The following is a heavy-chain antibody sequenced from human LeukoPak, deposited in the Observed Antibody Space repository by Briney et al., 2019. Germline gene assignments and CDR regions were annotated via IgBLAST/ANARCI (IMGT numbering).Heavy chain of an antibody. D-gene: IGHD3-16*01. Sequence: GGSLRLSCAASGFSFSDAWMSWVRQAPGKGLEWVGRIKSKNDGGAIDYAAPVKGRFTISRDDSKHTLFLQMNSLKIEDTAVYYCTTGPLRLGDLGVDSWGQGTLVTVSS. CDR1: GFSFSDAW. J-gene: IGHJ4*02. V-gene: IGHV3-15*01. CDR2: IKSKNDGGAI. CDR3: TTGPLRLGDLGVDS.